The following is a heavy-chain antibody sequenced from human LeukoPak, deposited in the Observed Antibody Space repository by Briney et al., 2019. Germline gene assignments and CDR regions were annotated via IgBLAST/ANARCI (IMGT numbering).Heavy chain of an antibody. CDR1: GFTFSSYW. CDR2: INSDGSST. CDR3: AKKQGGIIVATTLHYYYGMDV. Sequence: GGSLRLSCAASGFTFSSYWMHWVRQAPGKGLVWVSRINSDGSSTSYADSVKGRFTISRDNAKNTLYLQMNSLRAEDTAVYYCAKKQGGIIVATTLHYYYGMDVWGQGTTVTVSS. J-gene: IGHJ6*02. V-gene: IGHV3-74*01. D-gene: IGHD5-12*01.